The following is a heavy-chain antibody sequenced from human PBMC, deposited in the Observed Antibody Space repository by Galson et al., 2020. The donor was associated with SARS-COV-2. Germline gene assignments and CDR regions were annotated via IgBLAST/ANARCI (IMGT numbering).Heavy chain of an antibody. Sequence: GGSLRLSCAASGFTVSSHYMSWDRQAPGKGLEWVSVIYSGGSTYYADSVKGQFTISRDNSKNTLYLQMNSLRAEDTAVYYCARVLPLWGDYVDYWCQGTLVTVSS. J-gene: IGHJ4*02. CDR2: IYSGGST. CDR1: GFTVSSHY. D-gene: IGHD3-16*01. CDR3: ARVLPLWGDYVDY. V-gene: IGHV3-53*01.